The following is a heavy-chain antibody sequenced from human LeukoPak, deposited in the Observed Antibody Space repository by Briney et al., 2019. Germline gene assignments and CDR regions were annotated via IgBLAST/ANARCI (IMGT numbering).Heavy chain of an antibody. CDR2: IYPSGNT. CDR3: ARVEATATAYFDY. J-gene: IGHJ4*02. D-gene: IGHD5-18*01. Sequence: PSETLSLTCTVSGGSVSSGDYYWSWIRRPAWEGLEWIGRIYPSGNTNYSPSLKSRVTISMDTSKNRISLKVSSVTAADTAVYYCARVEATATAYFDYWGQGTLVTVSS. CDR1: GGSVSSGDYY. V-gene: IGHV4-61*02.